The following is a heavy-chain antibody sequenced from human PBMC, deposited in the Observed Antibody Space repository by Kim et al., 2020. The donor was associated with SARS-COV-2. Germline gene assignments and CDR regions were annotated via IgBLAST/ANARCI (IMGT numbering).Heavy chain of an antibody. CDR3: AKAGEWELLFDY. V-gene: IGHV3-23*03. D-gene: IGHD1-26*01. CDR2: IYSGGSST. J-gene: IGHJ4*02. CDR1: GFTFSSYA. Sequence: GGSLRLSCAASGFTFSSYAMSWVRQAPGKGLEWVSFIYSGGSSTYYADSVKGRFTISRDNSKNTLYLQMNSLRAEDTAVYYCAKAGEWELLFDYWGQGTLVTVSS.